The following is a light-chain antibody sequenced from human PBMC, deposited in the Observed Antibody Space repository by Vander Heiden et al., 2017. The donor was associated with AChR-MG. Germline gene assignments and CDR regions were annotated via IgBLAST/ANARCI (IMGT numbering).Light chain of an antibody. CDR1: QSVSSS. CDR2: GAS. CDR3: HQYNNWPRT. V-gene: IGKV3-15*01. Sequence: ETVMTQSPATLSVSPGERVTLSCRASQSVSSSLAWYQRKPGQAPRLLIYGASTRDTGVPVRFSGSGSGTEFTLTISSLQSEDFAIYYCHQYNNWPRTFGQGTKVEVK. J-gene: IGKJ1*01.